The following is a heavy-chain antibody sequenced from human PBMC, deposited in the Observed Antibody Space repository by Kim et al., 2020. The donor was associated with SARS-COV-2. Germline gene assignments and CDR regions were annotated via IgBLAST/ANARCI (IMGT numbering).Heavy chain of an antibody. J-gene: IGHJ6*02. V-gene: IGHV3-74*01. CDR2: INSDGSST. CDR1: GFTFSSYW. Sequence: GGSLRLSCAASGFTFSSYWMHWVRQAPRKGLVWVSRINSDGSSTSYADSVKGRFTISRDNAKNTLYLQMNSLRAEDTAVYYCASIPPKRGYDILTGYYSGMDVWGQGTTVTVSS. D-gene: IGHD3-9*01. CDR3: ASIPPKRGYDILTGYYSGMDV.